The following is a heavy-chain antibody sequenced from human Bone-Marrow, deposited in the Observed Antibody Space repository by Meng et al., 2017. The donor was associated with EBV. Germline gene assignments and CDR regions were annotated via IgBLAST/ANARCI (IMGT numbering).Heavy chain of an antibody. CDR3: TNDWGVGATAYFDY. Sequence: VPLARSGGGLGQPGWSLRLACVASGVIFTSKGRHWVWPVAWKGREWVTLIRYDGGSKCYGDCGKERCMCWRDNSKNTLYRLTQKLRAKDTAVYLCTNDWGVGATAYFDYWGQGTLVTVSS. V-gene: IGHV3-30*02. J-gene: IGHJ4*02. CDR1: GVIFTSKG. CDR2: IRYDGGSK. D-gene: IGHD1-26*01.